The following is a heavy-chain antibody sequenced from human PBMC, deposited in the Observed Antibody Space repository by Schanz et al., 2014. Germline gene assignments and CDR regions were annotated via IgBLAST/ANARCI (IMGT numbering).Heavy chain of an antibody. J-gene: IGHJ3*02. CDR2: LWHDGSKK. Sequence: VQLLESGGGLVEPGGSLRLSCAASGFTFSSYDVFWVRQAPGKGLEWVAILWHDGSKKYYADSVKGRFTVSRDNSKNTLYLQLNSLRAEDTAVYYCAKGRFGELSAFDIWGQGTMVTVSS. CDR3: AKGRFGELSAFDI. D-gene: IGHD3-10*01. V-gene: IGHV3-30*02. CDR1: GFTFSSYD.